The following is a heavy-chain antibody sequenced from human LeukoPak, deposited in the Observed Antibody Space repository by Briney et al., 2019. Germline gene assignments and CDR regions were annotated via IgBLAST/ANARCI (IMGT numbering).Heavy chain of an antibody. CDR3: ARDSTFGGVIAPGY. CDR2: ISSSSSYI. CDR1: GVTFSSYS. Sequence: GXSLRXSCAASGVTFSSYSMNWGRQAPGEGVEWGSSISSSSSYIYYADSVKGGFTISRDNAKNSLYRQKNRLRDEEREVYYCARDSTFGGVIAPGYWGQGTLVTVSS. J-gene: IGHJ4*02. V-gene: IGHV3-21*01. D-gene: IGHD3-16*02.